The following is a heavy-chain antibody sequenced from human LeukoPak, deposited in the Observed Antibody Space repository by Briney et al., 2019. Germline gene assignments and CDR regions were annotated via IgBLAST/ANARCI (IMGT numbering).Heavy chain of an antibody. V-gene: IGHV1-2*02. CDR3: AREHMQTAYSAPDC. CDR2: INPNSGGT. J-gene: IGHJ4*02. CDR1: GYTFTGYY. Sequence: ASVKVSCKASGYTFTGYYLHWVRQAPGQGLEWMGWINPNSGGTNYAQKFQGRVTMTRDTSISTAYMEMSRLRSDDTAVYYCAREHMQTAYSAPDCWGQGTLVTVSS. D-gene: IGHD3-9*01.